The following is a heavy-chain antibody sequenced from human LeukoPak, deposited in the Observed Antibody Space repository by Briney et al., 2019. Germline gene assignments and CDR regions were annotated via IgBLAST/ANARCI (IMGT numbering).Heavy chain of an antibody. CDR1: GYTFTSYD. Sequence: ASVKVSCKASGYTFTSYDINWVRRATGQGLEWMGWMNPNSGNTGYAQKFQGRVTMTRNTSISTAYMELSSLRSEDTAVYYCARPKNYYYYYGMDVWGQGTTVTVSS. CDR3: ARPKNYYYYYGMDV. CDR2: MNPNSGNT. V-gene: IGHV1-8*01. J-gene: IGHJ6*02.